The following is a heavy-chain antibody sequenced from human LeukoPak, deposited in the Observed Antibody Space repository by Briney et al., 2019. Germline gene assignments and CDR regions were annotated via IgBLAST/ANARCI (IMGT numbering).Heavy chain of an antibody. CDR1: GDSFTDYW. CDR3: ARRHTGASGRYNRFDP. Sequence: GESLKISCKGSGDSFTDYWIAWVRQMPGKGLECMGIIYPGDSDIRYSPSFEGQVTISADESISTAFLQWKSLKASDTAMYYCARRHTGASGRYNRFDPWGQGTLVTVSS. CDR2: IYPGDSDI. J-gene: IGHJ5*02. V-gene: IGHV5-51*01. D-gene: IGHD1-26*01.